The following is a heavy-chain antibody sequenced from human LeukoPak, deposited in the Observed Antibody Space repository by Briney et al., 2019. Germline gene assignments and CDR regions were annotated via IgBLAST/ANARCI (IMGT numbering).Heavy chain of an antibody. CDR3: ARAYSSSSNYYYMDV. D-gene: IGHD6-6*01. Sequence: PSETLSLTCAVYGGSFSGYYWSWIRQPPGKGLEWIGEINHSGSTNYNPSLKSRVTISVDTSKNQFSLKLSSVTAADTAVYYCARAYSSSSNYYYMDVWGKGTTVTVSS. J-gene: IGHJ6*03. V-gene: IGHV4-34*01. CDR1: GGSFSGYY. CDR2: INHSGST.